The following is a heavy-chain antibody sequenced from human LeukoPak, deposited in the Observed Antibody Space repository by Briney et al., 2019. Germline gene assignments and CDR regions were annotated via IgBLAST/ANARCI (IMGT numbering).Heavy chain of an antibody. CDR2: IKSKTDGGTT. CDR1: GFTFSNAC. J-gene: IGHJ3*02. CDR3: TTEGIAVVPAAMRRDDAFEI. Sequence: GGSLRLSCAASGFTFSNACMRWVRQAPGKGLEWVGRIKSKTDGGTTDYAAPVKGRFTISRDDSKNTLYLQMNSLKTEDTAVYYCTTEGIAVVPAAMRRDDAFEIWGQGTMVTVSS. D-gene: IGHD2-2*01. V-gene: IGHV3-15*01.